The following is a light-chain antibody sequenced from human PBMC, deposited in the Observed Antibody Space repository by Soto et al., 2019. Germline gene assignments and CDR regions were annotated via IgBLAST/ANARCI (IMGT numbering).Light chain of an antibody. V-gene: IGLV2-14*01. CDR1: SSDVGGYIS. CDR3: NSYTSSSTVV. Sequence: QSVLTQPASVSGSPGQSITISCTGTSSDVGGYISVSWYQQHPGKAPKLMIYEVSNRPSGVSNRFSGSKSGNTASLTIYGLQAEDEADYYCNSYTSSSTVVFGGGTKLTVL. CDR2: EVS. J-gene: IGLJ2*01.